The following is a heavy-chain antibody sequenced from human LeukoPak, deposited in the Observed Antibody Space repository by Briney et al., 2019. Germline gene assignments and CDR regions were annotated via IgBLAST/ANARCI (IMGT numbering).Heavy chain of an antibody. CDR3: VREGGYNRYDS. Sequence: GGSLILSCAASGFTFSDYYMSWIRQAPGKGLEWVSYISSSSSYTNYADSVKGRFTISRDNAKNSLYLQMNSLRAEDTAVYYCVREGGYNRYDSWGQGTLVTVSS. V-gene: IGHV3-11*06. CDR2: ISSSSSYT. J-gene: IGHJ5*02. CDR1: GFTFSDYY. D-gene: IGHD5-24*01.